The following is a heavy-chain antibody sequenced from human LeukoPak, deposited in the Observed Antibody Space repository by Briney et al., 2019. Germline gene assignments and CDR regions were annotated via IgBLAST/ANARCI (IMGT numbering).Heavy chain of an antibody. CDR3: ASGPHDYGDY. CDR1: GGSISSSSYY. CDR2: IYYSGST. J-gene: IGHJ4*02. Sequence: PSETLSLTCTVSGGSISSSSYYWGWIRQPPGQGLEWIGSIYYSGSTYYNPSLKSRVTISVDTSKNQFSLKLSSVTAADTAVYYCASGPHDYGDYWGQGTLVTVSS. V-gene: IGHV4-39*07.